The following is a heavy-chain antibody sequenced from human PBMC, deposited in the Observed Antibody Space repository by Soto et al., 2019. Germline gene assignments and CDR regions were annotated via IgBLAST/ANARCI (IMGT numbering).Heavy chain of an antibody. V-gene: IGHV1-18*01. CDR1: GYTFTSYG. CDR3: ASWGDGPYNWFDP. Sequence: ASVKVSCKASGYTFTSYGISWVRQAPGQGLEWMGWISAYNGNTNYAQKRQGRVTITTDTSTSTAYMELRSLRSDDTAVYYCASWGDGPYNWFDPWGQGTLVTVSS. J-gene: IGHJ5*02. D-gene: IGHD3-16*01. CDR2: ISAYNGNT.